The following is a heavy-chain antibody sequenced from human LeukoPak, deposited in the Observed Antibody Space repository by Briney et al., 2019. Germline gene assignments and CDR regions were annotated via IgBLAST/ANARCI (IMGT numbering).Heavy chain of an antibody. V-gene: IGHV3-23*01. D-gene: IGHD5-18*01. CDR1: GFTFSSYA. Sequence: GGSLRLSCAASGFTFSSYAMSWVRQAPGKGLEWVSAISGSGGSTYYADSVKGRFTISRDNSKNTLYLQMNSLRAEDTAAYYCAKDWPRGYSLGWFDPWGQGTLVTVSS. CDR3: AKDWPRGYSLGWFDP. J-gene: IGHJ5*02. CDR2: ISGSGGST.